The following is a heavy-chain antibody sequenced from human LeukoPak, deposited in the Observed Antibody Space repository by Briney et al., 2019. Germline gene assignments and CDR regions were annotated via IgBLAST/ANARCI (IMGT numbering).Heavy chain of an antibody. CDR3: ARDLGREIDY. V-gene: IGHV4-59*01. D-gene: IGHD3-16*01. J-gene: IGHJ4*02. CDR2: IYYSGST. CDR1: GGSISSYY. Sequence: PSETLSLTXTVSGGSISSYYWSWIRQPPGKGLEWIGYIYYSGSTNYNPSLKSRVTISVDTSKNQFSLKLSSVTAADTAVYYCARDLGREIDYWGQGTLVTVSS.